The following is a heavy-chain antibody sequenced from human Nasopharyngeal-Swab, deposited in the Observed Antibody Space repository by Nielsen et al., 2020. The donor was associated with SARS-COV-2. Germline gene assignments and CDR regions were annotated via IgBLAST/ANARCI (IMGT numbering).Heavy chain of an antibody. CDR3: ARDFVGQMDV. CDR2: IKQDGSGK. CDR1: GFTFSSYW. Sequence: GESLKISCAASGFTFSSYWMSWVRQAPGKGLEWVANIKQDGSGKYYVDSVKGRFTISRDNAKHSLYLQMNSLRAEDTAVYYCARDFVGQMDVWGQGTTVTVS. V-gene: IGHV3-7*03. D-gene: IGHD3-10*01. J-gene: IGHJ6*02.